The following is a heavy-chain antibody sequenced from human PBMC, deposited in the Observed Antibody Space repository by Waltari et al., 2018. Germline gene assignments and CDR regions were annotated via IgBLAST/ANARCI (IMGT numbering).Heavy chain of an antibody. Sequence: EVQLVASGGALVQPGGSWRRSSAATVFTLSDYWMSWVRQAPGKGPEWLANIKKDGGEEYYVDSVRGRVTISRDNAKNSLYLQMDSLRPEDTAVYYCARDQWFGFDIWGQGTMVTVSS. CDR2: IKKDGGEE. CDR3: ARDQWFGFDI. V-gene: IGHV3-7*01. J-gene: IGHJ3*02. CDR1: VFTLSDYW. D-gene: IGHD3-22*01.